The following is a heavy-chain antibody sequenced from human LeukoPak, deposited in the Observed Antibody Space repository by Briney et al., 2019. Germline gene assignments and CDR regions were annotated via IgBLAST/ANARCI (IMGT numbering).Heavy chain of an antibody. CDR1: GFTFSSYA. D-gene: IGHD6-19*01. V-gene: IGHV3-23*01. CDR3: AKSYSVAVAGTYSTCYFDS. J-gene: IGHJ4*02. CDR2: SSGSGAST. Sequence: GGSLRLSCVASGFTFSSYAMSWVRQAPGRGLEWVSSSSGSGASTYYADSVKGRFTISRDNSRNTLYLQMSSLRAEDTAVYYCAKSYSVAVAGTYSTCYFDSWGQGTLVTVSS.